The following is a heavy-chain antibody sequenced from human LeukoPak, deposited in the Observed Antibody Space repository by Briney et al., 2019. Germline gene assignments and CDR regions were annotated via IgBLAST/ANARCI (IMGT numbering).Heavy chain of an antibody. V-gene: IGHV4-59*01. CDR2: IYYSGST. D-gene: IGHD2-15*01. Sequence: PSETLSLPCTVSGGSISSYYWSWIRQPPGKGLEWIGYIYYSGSTNYNPSLKSRVTISVDTSKNQFSLKLSSVTAADTAVYYCARNWCSGGSCYPYFDYWGQGTLVTVSS. J-gene: IGHJ4*02. CDR1: GGSISSYY. CDR3: ARNWCSGGSCYPYFDY.